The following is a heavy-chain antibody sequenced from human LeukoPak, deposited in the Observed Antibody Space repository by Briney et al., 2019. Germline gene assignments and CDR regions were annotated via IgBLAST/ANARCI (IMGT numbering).Heavy chain of an antibody. J-gene: IGHJ4*02. Sequence: GGSLRLSCAASGFPFSTYAMSWVRQAPGKGLEWVSLMSGSGGGTYYADSVKGRFTIFRDNSKKTQYLQMNSLRGEDTAVYYCAKTGTEDGYNIYFDHWGQGTLVTVSS. V-gene: IGHV3-23*01. D-gene: IGHD5-24*01. CDR1: GFPFSTYA. CDR2: MSGSGGGT. CDR3: AKTGTEDGYNIYFDH.